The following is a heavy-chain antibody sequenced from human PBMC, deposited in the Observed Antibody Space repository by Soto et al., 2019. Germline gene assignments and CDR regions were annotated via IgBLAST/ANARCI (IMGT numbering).Heavy chain of an antibody. CDR1: GGSISSYY. Sequence: KPSETLSLTCTVSGGSISSYYWSWMRQPPGKGLEWIGYIYYSGSTNYNPSLKSRVTISVDTSKNQFSLKLSSVTAADTAVYYCAGADSNYYYYGMDVWGQGTTVTVSS. CDR3: AGADSNYYYYGMDV. J-gene: IGHJ6*02. V-gene: IGHV4-59*01. CDR2: IYYSGST.